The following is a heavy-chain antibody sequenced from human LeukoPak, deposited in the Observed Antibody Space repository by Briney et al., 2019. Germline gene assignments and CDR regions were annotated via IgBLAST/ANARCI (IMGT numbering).Heavy chain of an antibody. D-gene: IGHD3-16*02. V-gene: IGHV3-23*01. CDR3: ARGVDVWGNYRQYYFDY. J-gene: IGHJ4*02. CDR2: ITSSGSDT. CDR1: GFTFSKNG. Sequence: GGSLRLSCAACGFTFSKNGMRWVRQATGKGLEWGSSITSSGSDTVYADSVKGRFTISRYNSKNTLYLQMNGLRAEHTAVYYCARGVDVWGNYRQYYFDYWGQETLVTVSS.